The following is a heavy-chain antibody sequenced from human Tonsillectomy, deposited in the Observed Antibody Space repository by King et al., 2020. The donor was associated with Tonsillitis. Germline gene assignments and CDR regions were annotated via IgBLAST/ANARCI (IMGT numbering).Heavy chain of an antibody. Sequence: QLVQSGAEVKQPGASVNVSCKASGYTFTSRHINWVRQTTGQGLEWIGWMSPDSGDTGYAQKFQGRVTMTRSTSLSTAYMEVSSLTSEDTAVYYCGRGIEAGIDYWGQGTLVTVSS. CDR1: GYTFTSRH. CDR3: GRGIEAGIDY. CDR2: MSPDSGDT. D-gene: IGHD6-25*01. J-gene: IGHJ4*01. V-gene: IGHV1-8*01.